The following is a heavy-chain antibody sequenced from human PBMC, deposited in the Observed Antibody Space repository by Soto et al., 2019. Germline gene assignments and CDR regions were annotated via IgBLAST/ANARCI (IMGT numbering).Heavy chain of an antibody. D-gene: IGHD3-10*01. CDR2: IKQDGNEK. CDR1: GFTFSSYW. CDR3: ARHSTESTSSY. V-gene: IGHV3-7*01. J-gene: IGHJ4*02. Sequence: ESGGGLVQPGGSLRLSCAASGFTFSSYWMSWVRQAPGKGLEWVANIKQDGNEKYYVDSVKGRFTISRDNAKNSLYLQMNSLRAEDTAVYYCARHSTESTSSYWGQGTLVAVSS.